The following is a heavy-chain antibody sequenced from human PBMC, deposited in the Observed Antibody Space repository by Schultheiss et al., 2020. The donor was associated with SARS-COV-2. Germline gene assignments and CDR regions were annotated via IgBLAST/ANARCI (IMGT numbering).Heavy chain of an antibody. Sequence: GGSLRLSCAASGFTFSSYSMNWVRQAPGKGLEWVSSISSSSSYIYYADSLKGRFTISRDNAKNSLYLQMNSLRAEDTAVYYCAGDNFLGKDIVVVVAPSAFDYWGQGTLVTVSS. CDR1: GFTFSSYS. CDR3: AGDNFLGKDIVVVVAPSAFDY. J-gene: IGHJ4*02. V-gene: IGHV3-21*01. D-gene: IGHD2-15*01. CDR2: ISSSSSYI.